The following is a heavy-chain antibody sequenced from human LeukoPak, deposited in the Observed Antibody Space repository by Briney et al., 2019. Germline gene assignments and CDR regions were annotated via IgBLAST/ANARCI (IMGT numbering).Heavy chain of an antibody. CDR1: GYTFTGYY. CDR2: INPNSGGT. CDR3: ARDVGEYQLPCFDN. Sequence: ASVKVSCKTSGYTFTGYYMHWVRQAPGQGPEWMGWINPNSGGTNYAQKFQGRVTMTRDTSISTVYMELSRLSSDDTAVYYCARDVGEYQLPCFDNWGQGTLVTVSS. J-gene: IGHJ4*02. V-gene: IGHV1-2*02. D-gene: IGHD2-2*01.